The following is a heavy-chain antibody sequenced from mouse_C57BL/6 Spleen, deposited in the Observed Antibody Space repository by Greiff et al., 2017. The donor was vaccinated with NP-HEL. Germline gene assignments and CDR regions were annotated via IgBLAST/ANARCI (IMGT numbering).Heavy chain of an antibody. D-gene: IGHD1-1*01. CDR2: IYPGSGST. CDR1: GYTFTSYW. Sequence: VQLQQPGAELVKPGASVKMSCKASGYTFTSYWITWVKQRPGQGLEWIGDIYPGSGSTNYNEKFKSKATLTVDTSSSTAYMQLSSLTSEDSAVYYCARSGLRYRATGFAYWGQGTLVTVSA. CDR3: ARSGLRYRATGFAY. J-gene: IGHJ3*01. V-gene: IGHV1-55*01.